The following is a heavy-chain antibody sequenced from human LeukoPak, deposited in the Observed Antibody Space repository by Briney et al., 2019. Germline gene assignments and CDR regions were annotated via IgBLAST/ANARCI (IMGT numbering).Heavy chain of an antibody. CDR3: AKDSGSSSGYESWFDP. CDR2: ISWNSGSI. D-gene: IGHD5-12*01. CDR1: GFTFDDYA. J-gene: IGHJ5*02. V-gene: IGHV3-9*01. Sequence: PGGSLRLSCAASGFTFDDYAMHWVRQAPGKGLEWVSGISWNSGSIGYADSVKGRFTISRDNAKNSLYLQMNSLRAEDTALYYCAKDSGSSSGYESWFDPWGQGTLVTVS.